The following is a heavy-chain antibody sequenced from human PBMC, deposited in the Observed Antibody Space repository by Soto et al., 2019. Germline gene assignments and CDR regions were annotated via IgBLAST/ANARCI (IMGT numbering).Heavy chain of an antibody. V-gene: IGHV3-21*01. CDR1: GFTFSSYS. CDR3: AREIGVKYDFWALEVGYMDV. Sequence: GGSLRLSCAASGFTFSSYSMNWVRQAPGKGLEWVSSISSSSSYIYYADSVKGRFTISRDNAKNSLYLQMNSLRAEDTAVYYCAREIGVKYDFWALEVGYMDVWGKGTTVTVSS. D-gene: IGHD3-3*01. J-gene: IGHJ6*03. CDR2: ISSSSSYI.